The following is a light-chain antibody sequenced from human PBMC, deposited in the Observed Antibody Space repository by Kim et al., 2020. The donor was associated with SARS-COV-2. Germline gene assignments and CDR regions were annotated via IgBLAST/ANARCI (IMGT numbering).Light chain of an antibody. J-gene: IGKJ2*01. Sequence: EIVLTQSPGTLSLSPGERATLSCRASQSVSSSYLAWYQQKPGHAPRLLIYGASSRATGIPDRFSGSGSGTDFILTISRLEPEDFAVFYCQQYGSSPPYTFGQGTKLEI. CDR1: QSVSSSY. CDR2: GAS. V-gene: IGKV3-20*01. CDR3: QQYGSSPPYT.